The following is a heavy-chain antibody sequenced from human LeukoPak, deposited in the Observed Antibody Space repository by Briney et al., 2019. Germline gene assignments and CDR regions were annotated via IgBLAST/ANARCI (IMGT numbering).Heavy chain of an antibody. V-gene: IGHV4-61*01. J-gene: IGHJ4*02. CDR3: ASCSSTSCPYANFDY. Sequence: PSETLSLTCTVSGDSVSSGNYYWSWIRQPPGTGLEWIGYISYSGSTNYNPSLKSRVTISVDTSKNQFSLKLSSVTAADTAVYYCASCSSTSCPYANFDYWGQGTLVTVSS. D-gene: IGHD2-2*01. CDR2: ISYSGST. CDR1: GDSVSSGNYY.